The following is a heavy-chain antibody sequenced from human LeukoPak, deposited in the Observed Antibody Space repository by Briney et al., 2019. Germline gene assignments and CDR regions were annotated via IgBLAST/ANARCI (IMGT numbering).Heavy chain of an antibody. CDR3: TRRADWLDY. CDR1: GFTFGDYA. V-gene: IGHV3-49*04. Sequence: GGSLRLSCTASGFTFGDYAMTWVRQAPGKGLEWVGFISSKAYGGTTEYAASVKGRFTISRDDSKSIAYLQMNSLKTEDTAVYYCTRRADWLDYWGQGTLVTVSS. CDR2: ISSKAYGGTT. D-gene: IGHD3-9*01. J-gene: IGHJ4*02.